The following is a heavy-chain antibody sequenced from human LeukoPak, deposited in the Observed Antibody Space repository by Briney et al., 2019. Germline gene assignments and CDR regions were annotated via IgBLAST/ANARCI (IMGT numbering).Heavy chain of an antibody. V-gene: IGHV4-30-4*01. J-gene: IGHJ3*02. CDR3: ARAEPAAKYAFDI. CDR1: GGSISSGDYY. CDR2: IYYSGST. D-gene: IGHD2-2*01. Sequence: SETLSLTCTVSGGSISSGDYYWSWIRQPPGTGLEWIGYIYYSGSTYYNPSLKTRVTISVDTSKNQFSLKLSSVTAADTAVYYCARAEPAAKYAFDIWGQGTMVTVSS.